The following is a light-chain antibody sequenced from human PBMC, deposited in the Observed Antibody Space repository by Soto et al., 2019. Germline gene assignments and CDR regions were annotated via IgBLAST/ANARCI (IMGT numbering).Light chain of an antibody. V-gene: IGLV8-61*01. J-gene: IGLJ3*02. CDR2: STN. CDR1: SGSVSTSFY. Sequence: QTVVTQEPSFSVSPGGTVTLTCVLSSGSVSTSFYPSWYQQTPGQAPRALIYSTNTRSSGVPDRFSGSILGNKAALTITGAQADDESDYYCVLYMGGGIWVFGGGTKLTVL. CDR3: VLYMGGGIWV.